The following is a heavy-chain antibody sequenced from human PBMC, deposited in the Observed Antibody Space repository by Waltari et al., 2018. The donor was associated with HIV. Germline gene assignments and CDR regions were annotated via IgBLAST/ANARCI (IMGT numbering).Heavy chain of an antibody. J-gene: IGHJ4*02. Sequence: EVQLVESGGGLIHTGGSLRLSCAASGFSGSSNFNSGVRNAPGEGLGCVSVIYSGGSTYYADSVKGRFTISRDNSKNTLYLQMNSLRAEDTAVYYCARGFGCGGDCYYFDYWGQGTLVTVSS. D-gene: IGHD2-21*02. V-gene: IGHV3-53*01. CDR2: IYSGGST. CDR3: ARGFGCGGDCYYFDY. CDR1: GFSGSSNF.